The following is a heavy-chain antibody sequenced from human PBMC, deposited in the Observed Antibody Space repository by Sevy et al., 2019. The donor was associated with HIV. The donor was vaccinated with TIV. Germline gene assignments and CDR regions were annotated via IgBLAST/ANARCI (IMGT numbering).Heavy chain of an antibody. CDR1: GFSVSSNY. D-gene: IGHD3-3*01. CDR2: IHSGGKI. J-gene: IGHJ4*02. CDR3: AKDVGSGYYAFDY. V-gene: IGHV3-53*01. Sequence: GGSLRLSCAASGFSVSSNYMSWVRQAPGKGPEWVSVIHSGGKISYADSVQGRFTISRDNSKNMLYLQMNSLRVEDTAVYYCAKDVGSGYYAFDYWGQGTLVTVSS.